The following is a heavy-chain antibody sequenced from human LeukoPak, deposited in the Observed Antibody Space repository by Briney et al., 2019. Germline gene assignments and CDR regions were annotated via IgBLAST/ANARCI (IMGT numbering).Heavy chain of an antibody. V-gene: IGHV3-48*03. CDR1: GFTFSSYE. J-gene: IGHJ6*03. D-gene: IGHD3-10*01. CDR2: ISSSGSTI. Sequence: PGGSLRLSCAASGFTFSSYEMNWVRQAPGKGLEWVSYISSSGSTIYYADSVKGRFTISRDNAKNSLYLQMNSLRAEDTAVYYCARSPVRGVIKYYYYYYMDVWGKGTTVTVSS. CDR3: ARSPVRGVIKYYYYYYMDV.